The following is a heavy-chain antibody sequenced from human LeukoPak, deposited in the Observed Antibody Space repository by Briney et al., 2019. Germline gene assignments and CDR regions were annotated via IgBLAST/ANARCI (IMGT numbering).Heavy chain of an antibody. V-gene: IGHV1-2*02. Sequence: ASVKVSCKASGYTFTGYYMHWVRQAPGQGLEWMGCINPNSGGTNYAQKFQGRVTMTRVTSISTAYMELSRLRSDDTAVYYCARVGITGTPASCWFDPWGQGTLVTVSS. J-gene: IGHJ5*02. CDR2: INPNSGGT. CDR1: GYTFTGYY. CDR3: ARVGITGTPASCWFDP. D-gene: IGHD1-20*01.